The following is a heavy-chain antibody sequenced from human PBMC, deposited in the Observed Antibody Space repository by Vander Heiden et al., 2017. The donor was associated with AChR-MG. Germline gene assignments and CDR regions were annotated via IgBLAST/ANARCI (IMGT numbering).Heavy chain of an antibody. D-gene: IGHD2-2*01. J-gene: IGHJ6*02. V-gene: IGHV1-2*05. CDR3: ARGAPLEVVVPYYGMDV. CDR2: INPNSGGT. CDR1: GYTFPGHY. Sequence: QVQLVQSGAEVKKPGASVKVSCKASGYTFPGHYMHWVRKAPGQGLEWMGRINPNSGGTNYAQKFQGRVTMTRDTSISTAYMELSRLRSDDTVVYYCARGAPLEVVVPYYGMDVWGQGTTVTVSS.